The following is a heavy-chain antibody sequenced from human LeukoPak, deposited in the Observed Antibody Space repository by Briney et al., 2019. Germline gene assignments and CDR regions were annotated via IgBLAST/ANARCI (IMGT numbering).Heavy chain of an antibody. V-gene: IGHV4-39*01. J-gene: IGHJ4*02. CDR3: ARLGPHIEMATTTFDY. D-gene: IGHD5-24*01. CDR1: GGSISSSGYY. CDR2: IYYSGST. Sequence: SETLSLTCTVSGGSISSSGYYWGWIRQPPGKGLEWIGSIYYSGSTYYNPSLKSRVTISVDTSKNQFSLKLSSVTAADTAVYYCARLGPHIEMATTTFDYWGQGTLVTVSS.